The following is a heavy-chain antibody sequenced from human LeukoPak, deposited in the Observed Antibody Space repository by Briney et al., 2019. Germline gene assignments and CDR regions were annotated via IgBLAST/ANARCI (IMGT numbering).Heavy chain of an antibody. Sequence: PSETLSLTCAVSGGPISSGGYSWSWIRQPPGKGLEWIGYIYHSGSTYYNPSLKSRVTISVDRSKNQFSLKLSSVTAADTAVYYCARTSTTVRYFDYWGQGTLVTVSS. D-gene: IGHD4-17*01. CDR3: ARTSTTVRYFDY. CDR1: GGPISSGGYS. V-gene: IGHV4-30-2*01. J-gene: IGHJ4*02. CDR2: IYHSGST.